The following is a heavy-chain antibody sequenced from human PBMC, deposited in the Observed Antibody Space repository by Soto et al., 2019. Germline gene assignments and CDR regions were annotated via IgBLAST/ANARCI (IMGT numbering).Heavy chain of an antibody. CDR1: GFTFSSYG. CDR2: IWYDGSNK. D-gene: IGHD2-2*02. J-gene: IGHJ6*02. CDR3: ARGPPIGYCSSTSCYSSYGMDV. Sequence: GGSLRLSCAASGFTFSSYGMHWVRQAPGKGLEWVAVIWYDGSNKYYADSVKGRFTISRDNSKNTLYLQMNSLRAEDTAVYYCARGPPIGYCSSTSCYSSYGMDVWGQGTTVTVSS. V-gene: IGHV3-33*01.